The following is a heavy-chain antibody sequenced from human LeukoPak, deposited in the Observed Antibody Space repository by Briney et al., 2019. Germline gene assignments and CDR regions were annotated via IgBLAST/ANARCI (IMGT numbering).Heavy chain of an antibody. V-gene: IGHV4-4*02. CDR3: ARRYCTTTTCFYFDY. J-gene: IGHJ4*02. CDR1: GGSISSSNW. CDR2: IYHSGTT. Sequence: SGTLSLTCAVSGGSISSSNWWSWVRQPPGKGLEWIGEIYHSGTTSYNPSLKNRVTISVDKSKNQFSLKLSSATASDTAVYYCARRYCTTTTCFYFDYWGQGTLVTVSS. D-gene: IGHD2-2*01.